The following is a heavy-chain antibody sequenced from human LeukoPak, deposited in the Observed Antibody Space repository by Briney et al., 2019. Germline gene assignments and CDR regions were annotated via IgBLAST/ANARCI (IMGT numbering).Heavy chain of an antibody. Sequence: KPSETLSLTCTVSGGSISSGSYYWNWIRQPAGKGLEWIGRIYNSGNTNYNPSLKSRVTISVDTSKNQCPLKLSSVTAADTAVYYCARYEAVAGVFDYWGQGTLVTVSS. V-gene: IGHV4-61*02. D-gene: IGHD6-19*01. CDR2: IYNSGNT. CDR1: GGSISSGSYY. J-gene: IGHJ4*02. CDR3: ARYEAVAGVFDY.